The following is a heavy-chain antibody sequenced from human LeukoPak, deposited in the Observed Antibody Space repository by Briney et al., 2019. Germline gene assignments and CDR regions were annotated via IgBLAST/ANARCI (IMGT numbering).Heavy chain of an antibody. V-gene: IGHV1-69*01. CDR3: ARIGRGYSGYGYYYGMDV. J-gene: IGHJ6*02. D-gene: IGHD5-12*01. Sequence: SVKVSCKASGGTFSSYAISWVRQAPGQGLEWMGGIIPIFGTANYAQKFQGRVTITADESTSTAYMELSSLRSEDTAVYYCARIGRGYSGYGYYYGMDVWGQGTTVTVSS. CDR1: GGTFSSYA. CDR2: IIPIFGTA.